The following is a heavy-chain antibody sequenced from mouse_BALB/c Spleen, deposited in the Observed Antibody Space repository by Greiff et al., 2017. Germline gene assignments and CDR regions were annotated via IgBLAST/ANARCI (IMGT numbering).Heavy chain of an antibody. Sequence: EVQLVESGPGLVKPSQSLSLTCTVTGYSITSDYAWNWIRQFPGNKLEWMGYISYDGSNNYNPSLKNRISITRDTSKNQFFLKLNSVTTEDTATYYCARETMITTGFAYWGQGTLVTVSA. CDR3: ARETMITTGFAY. D-gene: IGHD2-4*01. CDR1: GYSITSDYA. V-gene: IGHV3-6*02. CDR2: ISYDGSN. J-gene: IGHJ3*01.